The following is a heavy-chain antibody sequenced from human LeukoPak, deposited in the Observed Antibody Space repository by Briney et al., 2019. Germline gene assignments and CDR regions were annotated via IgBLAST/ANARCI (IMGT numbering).Heavy chain of an antibody. V-gene: IGHV4-39*01. CDR2: IFYSGST. CDR1: GGSISSSYYF. D-gene: IGHD3-10*01. J-gene: IGHJ6*02. Sequence: SETLSLTCTVSGGSISSSYYFWGWIRQPPGKGLQWIGSIFYSGSTYYNPSLKSRVTISVDTSKNQFSLKLSSVTAADTAVYYCARSSMVRGSRYYYYGMDVWGQGTTVTVSS. CDR3: ARSSMVRGSRYYYYGMDV.